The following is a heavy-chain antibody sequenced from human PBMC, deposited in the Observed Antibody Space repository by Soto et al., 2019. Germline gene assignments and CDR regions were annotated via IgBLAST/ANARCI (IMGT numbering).Heavy chain of an antibody. V-gene: IGHV4-59*01. CDR2: MYSSGYT. CDR1: GDSFSRYK. CDR3: AREWSAFDY. J-gene: IGHJ4*02. D-gene: IGHD2-15*01. Sequence: AETLSLTCTVSGDSFSRYKCIWIRQPPWKGLEYIGYMYSSGYTDYNPSPKSRVTMSLDTSKNQYSLKLTSATAADTAVYYCAREWSAFDYWGQGTLVTVSS.